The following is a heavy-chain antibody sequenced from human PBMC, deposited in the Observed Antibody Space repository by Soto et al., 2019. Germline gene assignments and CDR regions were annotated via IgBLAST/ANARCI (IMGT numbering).Heavy chain of an antibody. CDR2: ISSTSRNI. D-gene: IGHD6-25*01. J-gene: IGHJ4*02. CDR3: ARAALYGYDY. Sequence: GGSLRLSCAASGFTFRDYGMNWVRQAPGRGLEWVAYISSTSRNIYNADSVKGRFTISRDNAKNSLYLQMNSLRDEDTAVYYCARAALYGYDYWGQGTLVTVSS. V-gene: IGHV3-48*02. CDR1: GFTFRDYG.